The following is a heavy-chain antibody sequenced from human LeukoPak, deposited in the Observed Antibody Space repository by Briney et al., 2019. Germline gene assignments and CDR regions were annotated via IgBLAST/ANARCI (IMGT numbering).Heavy chain of an antibody. D-gene: IGHD3-22*01. CDR3: ASPYYYDRSSYYPFIDH. V-gene: IGHV3-30*04. J-gene: IGHJ4*02. Sequence: GGSLRLSCAASGFTFTNYPIHWVRQAPGKGGEWVTVISYDGSTKYYADSVKGRFSISRDNSKNTQHLQMNNLRTEDTAVYYCASPYYYDRSSYYPFIDHWGRGTLVTVSS. CDR2: ISYDGSTK. CDR1: GFTFTNYP.